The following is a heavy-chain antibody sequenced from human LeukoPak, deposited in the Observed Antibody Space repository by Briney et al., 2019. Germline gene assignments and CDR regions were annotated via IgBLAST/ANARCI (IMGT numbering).Heavy chain of an antibody. D-gene: IGHD3-3*01. CDR2: ISSSGSTI. Sequence: GGSLRLSCAASGFTFSDYYMSWIRQAPGKGLEWVSYISSSGSTIYYADSVKGRFTISRDNAKNSLYLQMNSLRAEDTAVYYCASAGVYDFWSGTLKGAFDPWGQGTLVTVSS. V-gene: IGHV3-11*04. CDR3: ASAGVYDFWSGTLKGAFDP. CDR1: GFTFSDYY. J-gene: IGHJ5*02.